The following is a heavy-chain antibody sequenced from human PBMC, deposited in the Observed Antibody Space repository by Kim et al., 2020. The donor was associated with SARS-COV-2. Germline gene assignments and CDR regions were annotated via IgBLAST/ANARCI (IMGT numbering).Heavy chain of an antibody. J-gene: IGHJ4*02. Sequence: GGSLRRSCAASGFIFSSYGMSWVRQAPGKGLDWVAALTDSGGTTHYADSVKGRFTISRDNPNNILYLQMSSLRVEDTAVYYCAKHWCSGTYYNFLDCWGQGTLVTVSS. V-gene: IGHV3-23*01. CDR3: AKHWCSGTYYNFLDC. D-gene: IGHD3-10*01. CDR2: LTDSGGTT. CDR1: GFIFSSYG.